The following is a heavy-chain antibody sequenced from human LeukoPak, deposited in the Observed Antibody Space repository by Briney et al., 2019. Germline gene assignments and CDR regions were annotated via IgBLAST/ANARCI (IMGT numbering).Heavy chain of an antibody. CDR2: ISSSGSTI. J-gene: IGHJ4*02. V-gene: IGHV3-11*01. D-gene: IGHD4-17*01. CDR3: ARGHIYGDYEVDY. CDR1: GFTFSDYY. Sequence: GGSLRLSCAASGFTFSDYYMSWIRQAPGKGLEWVSYISSSGSTIYYADSVKARFTISRDNAKNSLYLQMNSLRAEDTAVYYCARGHIYGDYEVDYWGQGTLVTVSS.